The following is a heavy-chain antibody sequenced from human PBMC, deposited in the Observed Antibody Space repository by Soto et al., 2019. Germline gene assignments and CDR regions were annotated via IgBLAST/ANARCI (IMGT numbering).Heavy chain of an antibody. Sequence: SETLSLTCTVSGGSISSRGYYWNWIRQDQGKGLEGIVYTDYSGTTNYTPSLKSRVTISGDTSKNQFSLRLSSVTAADTAVYYCARAVGDPLYYLEYWGQGSLVTVSS. CDR3: ARAVGDPLYYLEY. CDR1: GGSISSRGYY. V-gene: IGHV4-61*08. D-gene: IGHD6-19*01. CDR2: TDYSGTT. J-gene: IGHJ4*02.